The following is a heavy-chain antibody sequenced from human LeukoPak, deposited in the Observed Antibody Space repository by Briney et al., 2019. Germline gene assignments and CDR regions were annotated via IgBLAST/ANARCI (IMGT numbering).Heavy chain of an antibody. V-gene: IGHV1-8*03. CDR2: MNPNSGNT. CDR1: GYTFTSYD. D-gene: IGHD3-3*01. Sequence: ASVKVSCKASGYTFTSYDINWVRQATGQGLEWMGWMNPNSGNTGYAQKFQGRVTITRNTSISTAYMELSSLRSEDTAVYYCARSGGITIFDGWFDPWGQGTLVTVSS. CDR3: ARSGGITIFDGWFDP. J-gene: IGHJ5*02.